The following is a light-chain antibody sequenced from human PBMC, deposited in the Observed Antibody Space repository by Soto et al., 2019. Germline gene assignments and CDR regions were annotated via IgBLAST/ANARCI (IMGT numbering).Light chain of an antibody. Sequence: DIQMTQSPSSLSASVGDRLTITCRASQSITSYLNWYQQKPGKAPKLLIFATFSFQSGVPSRFSVSGSVTDFTLTISSLQPEYFATYYCQHSFFTPYTFGQGTKLEIK. CDR3: QHSFFTPYT. V-gene: IGKV1-39*01. CDR2: ATF. J-gene: IGKJ2*01. CDR1: QSITSY.